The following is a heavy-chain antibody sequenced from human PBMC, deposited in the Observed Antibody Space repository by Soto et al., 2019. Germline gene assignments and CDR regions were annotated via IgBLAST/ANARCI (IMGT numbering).Heavy chain of an antibody. CDR2: ISNNGSNS. Sequence: QVQLVESGGGVVQPGTSLRLSCAASGFSLNNYGMNWVRQAPGKGLEWVAVISNNGSNSYYADSVRGRFTISRDNSKNTLHLQLNSLRPADTAVYYCATGGFCSGGSCPGYFFYYCGMNVWGQGTTVTVSS. CDR3: ATGGFCSGGSCPGYFFYYCGMNV. D-gene: IGHD2-15*01. J-gene: IGHJ6*02. V-gene: IGHV3-30*03. CDR1: GFSLNNYG.